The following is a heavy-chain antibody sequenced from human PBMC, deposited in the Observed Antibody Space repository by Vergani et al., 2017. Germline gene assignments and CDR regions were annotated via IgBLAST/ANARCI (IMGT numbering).Heavy chain of an antibody. V-gene: IGHV4-61*02. CDR3: ARGRPYDLWSGREGFYYYYYMDV. CDR1: GGSISSGSYY. J-gene: IGHJ6*03. CDR2: NYTSGST. Sequence: QVQLQESGPGLVKPSQTLSLTCTVSGGSISSGSYYWSWIRQPAGKGLEWIGRNYTSGSTNYNPSLKSRVTMSVDTSKNQFSLKLSSVTAADTAVYYCARGRPYDLWSGREGFYYYYYMDVWGKGTTVTVSS. D-gene: IGHD3-3*01.